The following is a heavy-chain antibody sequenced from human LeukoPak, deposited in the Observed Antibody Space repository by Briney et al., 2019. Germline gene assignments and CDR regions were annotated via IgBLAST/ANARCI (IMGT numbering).Heavy chain of an antibody. CDR1: GFTVGSNT. CDR2: IYRDGST. D-gene: IGHD6-19*01. CDR3: GRVGVGAVAGNYLDY. J-gene: IGHJ4*02. Sequence: GGSLRLSCAASGFTVGSNTMSWVRQAPGKGLEWVSFIYRDGSTFYADSVKGRFTISRHNSENTLYLQMNSLRPEDTAVYYCGRVGVGAVAGNYLDYWGQGTLVTVSS. V-gene: IGHV3-53*04.